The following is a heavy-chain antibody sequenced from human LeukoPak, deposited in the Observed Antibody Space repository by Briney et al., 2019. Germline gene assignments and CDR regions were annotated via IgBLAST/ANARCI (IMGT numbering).Heavy chain of an antibody. CDR1: GFIFSNYG. Sequence: PGGSLRPSCAASGFIFSNYGMNWVRQAPGKGLEWVSSISSSSSYIYYADSVKGRFTISRDNAKNSLYLQMNSLRAEDTAVYYCARVTEAPYYFDYWGQGTLVTVSS. CDR3: ARVTEAPYYFDY. V-gene: IGHV3-21*01. CDR2: ISSSSSYI. J-gene: IGHJ4*02.